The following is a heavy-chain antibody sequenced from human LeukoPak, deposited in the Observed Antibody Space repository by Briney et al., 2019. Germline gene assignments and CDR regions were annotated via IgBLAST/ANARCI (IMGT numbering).Heavy chain of an antibody. CDR1: GGTSINYA. D-gene: IGHD6-25*01. CDR3: TRDLDDPRGYNVFVY. J-gene: IGHJ4*01. CDR2: IIPMFRKS. Sequence: SVKVSFKASGGTSINYAINWVRQAPGQGLQWMGVIIPMFRKSHFAQRFQGRVTITTDEFTNTTYMELSRLRSEDTAVYYCTRDLDDPRGYNVFVYWGLGSLVTVSS. V-gene: IGHV1-69*05.